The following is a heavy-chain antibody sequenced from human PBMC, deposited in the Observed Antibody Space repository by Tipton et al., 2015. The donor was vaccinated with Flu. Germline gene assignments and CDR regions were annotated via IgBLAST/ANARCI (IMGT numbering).Heavy chain of an antibody. J-gene: IGHJ5*02. Sequence: QVQLVQSGAEVKKPGASVRVSCKASGYTFTSYYMHWVRQAPGQGLEWMGIINPSGGSTSYAQKFQGRVTMTRDTSTSTVYMELSSLRSEDTAEYYCARDEVGATTMTWFDPWGQGTLVTVSS. CDR1: GYTFTSYY. CDR2: INPSGGST. V-gene: IGHV1-46*01. CDR3: ARDEVGATTMTWFDP. D-gene: IGHD1-26*01.